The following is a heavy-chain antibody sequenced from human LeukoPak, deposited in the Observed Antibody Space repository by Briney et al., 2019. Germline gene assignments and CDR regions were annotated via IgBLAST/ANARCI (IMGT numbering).Heavy chain of an antibody. Sequence: GGSLRLSFAASGFTFDDYAMHWVRQAPGKGLEWVSGISWNSGSIGYADSVKGRFTISRDNAKNSLYLQMNSLRAEDTALYYCAKDLIAVAGMFYYYGMDVWGQGTTVTVSS. CDR1: GFTFDDYA. CDR3: AKDLIAVAGMFYYYGMDV. V-gene: IGHV3-9*01. D-gene: IGHD6-19*01. CDR2: ISWNSGSI. J-gene: IGHJ6*02.